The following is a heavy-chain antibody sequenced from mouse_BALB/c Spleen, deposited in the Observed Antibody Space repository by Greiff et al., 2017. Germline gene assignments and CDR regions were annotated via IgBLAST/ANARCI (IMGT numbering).Heavy chain of an antibody. CDR1: GFDFSRYW. J-gene: IGHJ4*01. CDR2: INPDSSTI. CDR3: ARLGLRRPYAMDY. D-gene: IGHD2-2*01. Sequence: EVHLVESGGGLVQPGGSLKLSCAASGFDFSRYWMSWVRQAPGKGLEWIGEINPDSSTINYTPSLKDKFIISRDNAKNTLYLQMSKVRSEDTALYYCARLGLRRPYAMDYWGQGTSVTVSS. V-gene: IGHV4-1*02.